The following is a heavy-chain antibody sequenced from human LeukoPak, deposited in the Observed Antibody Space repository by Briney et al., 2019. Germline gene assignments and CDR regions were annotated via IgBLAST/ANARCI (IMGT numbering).Heavy chain of an antibody. J-gene: IGHJ4*02. CDR1: GFTFSSYW. CDR2: ISGGST. CDR3: AKNTVTSGDY. D-gene: IGHD4-17*01. Sequence: PGGSLRLSCAASGFTFSSYWMSWVRQAPGKGLEWVSAISGGSTYYADSVKGRFTISRDNSKNTLYLQMNSLRAEDTAVYYCAKNTVTSGDYWGQGTLVTVSS. V-gene: IGHV3-23*01.